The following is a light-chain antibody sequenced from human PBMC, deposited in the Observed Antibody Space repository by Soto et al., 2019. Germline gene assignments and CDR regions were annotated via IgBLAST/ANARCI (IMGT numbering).Light chain of an antibody. CDR2: PAS. Sequence: EIVMTQSPATLSVSPGERATLSCRASQSVSSNLAWFQQKPGQAPNRLIYPASTRATGIPARFSGSGSGIEFTLTISSLQSEDFAVYYCQQYNNWPPYTFGQGTKLEIK. CDR1: QSVSSN. J-gene: IGKJ2*01. V-gene: IGKV3-15*01. CDR3: QQYNNWPPYT.